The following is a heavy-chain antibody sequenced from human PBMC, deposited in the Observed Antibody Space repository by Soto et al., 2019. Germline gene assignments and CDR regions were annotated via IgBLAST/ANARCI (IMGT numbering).Heavy chain of an antibody. CDR3: ARRSDRRYYYYGMDV. Sequence: GESLKISCKGSGYSFTSYWIGWVRQMPGKGLEWMGIIYPGDSDTRYSPSFQGQVTISADKSISTAYLQWSSLKASDTAMYYCARRSDRRYYYYGMDVWGQGTTVTGSS. D-gene: IGHD3-16*02. V-gene: IGHV5-51*01. J-gene: IGHJ6*02. CDR1: GYSFTSYW. CDR2: IYPGDSDT.